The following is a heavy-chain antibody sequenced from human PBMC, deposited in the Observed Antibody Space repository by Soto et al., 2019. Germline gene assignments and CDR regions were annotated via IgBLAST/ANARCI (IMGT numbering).Heavy chain of an antibody. V-gene: IGHV1-69*13. CDR2: IIPIFGTA. J-gene: IGHJ5*02. CDR3: ARSEYSSSSGLGYWFDP. CDR1: GGTFSSYA. Sequence: ASVKVSCKASGGTFSSYAISWVRQAPGQGLEWMGGIIPIFGTANYAQKFQGRVTITADESTSTAYMELSSLRSEDTAVYYCARSEYSSSSGLGYWFDPWGQGTLVTVSS. D-gene: IGHD6-6*01.